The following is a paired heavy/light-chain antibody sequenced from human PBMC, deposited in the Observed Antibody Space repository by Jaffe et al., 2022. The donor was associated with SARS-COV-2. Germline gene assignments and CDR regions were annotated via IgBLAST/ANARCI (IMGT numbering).Heavy chain of an antibody. Sequence: QVQLVQSGAEVKKPGASVKVSCKTSGYTFTNYGINWVRQAPGQGLEWMGWISAYSGNTNYPQRLQGRVTVTTDTSTTTAYMELRSLRSDDTAVYYCAREGGYCSRTTCYPFDYWGQGTLVTVSS. CDR2: ISAYSGNT. V-gene: IGHV1-18*01. CDR3: AREGGYCSRTTCYPFDY. CDR1: GYTFTNYG. J-gene: IGHJ4*02. D-gene: IGHD2-2*01.
Light chain of an antibody. CDR2: GAS. Sequence: EIVLTQSPGTLSLSPGERATLSCRASQSVTSSYLAWYQQKPGQAPRLLIYGASSRATGIPDRFSGSGSGTDFTLTISRLEPEDFAVYYCQQYGSSPTFGQGTKVEIK. CDR1: QSVTSSY. J-gene: IGKJ1*01. CDR3: QQYGSSPT. V-gene: IGKV3-20*01.